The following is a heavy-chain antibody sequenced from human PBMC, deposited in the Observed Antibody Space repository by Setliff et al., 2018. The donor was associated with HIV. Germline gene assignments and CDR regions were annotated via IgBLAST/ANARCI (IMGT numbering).Heavy chain of an antibody. CDR2: IYPGDSDT. D-gene: IGHD6-13*01. Sequence: GESLKISCKGSGYSFTSYWIGWVRQMPGKGLEWMGIIYPGDSDTGYSPSFQGQVTISADKSISTAYLQWSSLKASDTAIYYCARAAAGNYYYYYMDVWGKGTTVTVSS. J-gene: IGHJ6*03. CDR3: ARAAAGNYYYYYMDV. V-gene: IGHV5-51*01. CDR1: GYSFTSYW.